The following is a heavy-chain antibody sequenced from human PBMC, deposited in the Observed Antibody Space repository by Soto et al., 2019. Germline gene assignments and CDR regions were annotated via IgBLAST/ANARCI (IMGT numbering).Heavy chain of an antibody. J-gene: IGHJ4*02. CDR2: FSGGSGTT. CDR3: VRWNGFGGN. CDR1: GFTFPTSG. D-gene: IGHD1-1*01. V-gene: IGHV3-23*01. Sequence: VHLLESGGGLVQPGGSLRLSCVVSGFTFPTSGVPWVRQAPGKGLEWVAGFSGGSGTTHYRDSVKGRCTIFRDDSKSTVYLQMNRMGGDDTAVYYCVRWNGFGGNWGQGALVTVSS.